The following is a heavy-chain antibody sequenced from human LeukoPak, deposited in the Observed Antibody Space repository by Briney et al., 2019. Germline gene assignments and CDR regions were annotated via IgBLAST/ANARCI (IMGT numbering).Heavy chain of an antibody. CDR1: GGSFSGYY. CDR2: INHSGST. CDR3: ARFMITFGGVIPYHAFDI. V-gene: IGHV4-34*01. Sequence: PSETLSLTCAVYGGSFSGYYWSWLRQPPGKGLEWIGEINHSGSTNYNPSLKSRVTISVDTSKNQFSLKLSSVTAAGTAVYYRARFMITFGGVIPYHAFDIWGQGTMVTVSS. D-gene: IGHD3-16*02. J-gene: IGHJ3*02.